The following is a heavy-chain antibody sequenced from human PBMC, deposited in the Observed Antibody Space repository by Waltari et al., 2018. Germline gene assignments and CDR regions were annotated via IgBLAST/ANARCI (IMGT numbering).Heavy chain of an antibody. Sequence: QVQLVQSGAEVKKPGASVKVSCKTSGYTFTGYYMYWVRQAPGQGLEWMGWINPYSGGTAYAQKFQGRVTLTSDTSISTAYMELNRLISDDSAMYYCATAPDAFQIINWGQGTLVTVSS. CDR3: ATAPDAFQIIN. D-gene: IGHD2-2*01. V-gene: IGHV1-2*02. CDR1: GYTFTGYY. CDR2: INPYSGGT. J-gene: IGHJ4*02.